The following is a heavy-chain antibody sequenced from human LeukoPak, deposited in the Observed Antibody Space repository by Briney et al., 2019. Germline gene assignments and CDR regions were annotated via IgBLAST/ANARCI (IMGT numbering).Heavy chain of an antibody. V-gene: IGHV1-2*02. CDR3: ARVPTVRGMDY. D-gene: IGHD4-17*01. CDR1: GYTFTGYY. CDR2: INPNSCGT. J-gene: IGHJ4*02. Sequence: ASVKVSCKASGYTFTGYYMHWVRQAPGQGLEWMGWINPNSCGTNYAQKFQGRVTMTRDTSNSTAYMELSRLRADDTAVYYCARVPTVRGMDYWGQGTLVTVSS.